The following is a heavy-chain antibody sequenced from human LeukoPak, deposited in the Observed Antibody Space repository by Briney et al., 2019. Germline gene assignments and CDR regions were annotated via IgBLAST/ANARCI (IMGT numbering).Heavy chain of an antibody. Sequence: GASVKVSCKASGYTFTGYYIHWVRQAPGQGLEWMGWINVKSGGTKYAQKFQGRVTMTRDTSISTAYMELSRLRSDDTAVYYCARDLGATSAFDIWGQGTMVTVSS. J-gene: IGHJ3*02. V-gene: IGHV1-2*02. CDR3: ARDLGATSAFDI. D-gene: IGHD1-26*01. CDR2: INVKSGGT. CDR1: GYTFTGYY.